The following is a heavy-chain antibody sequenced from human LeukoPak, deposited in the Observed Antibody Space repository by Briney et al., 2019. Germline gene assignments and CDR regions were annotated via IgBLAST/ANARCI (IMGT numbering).Heavy chain of an antibody. Sequence: GGSLRLSCAASAFTFSDYWMTWVRQAPGKGLERVANIKEDGSEKYYVDSVKGRFTISRDNAKNSLYLQMSSLRDDDTAVYYCTRDRGWQRFDYWGQGTQVTVSS. J-gene: IGHJ4*02. CDR3: TRDRGWQRFDY. D-gene: IGHD5-24*01. CDR1: AFTFSDYW. V-gene: IGHV3-7*01. CDR2: IKEDGSEK.